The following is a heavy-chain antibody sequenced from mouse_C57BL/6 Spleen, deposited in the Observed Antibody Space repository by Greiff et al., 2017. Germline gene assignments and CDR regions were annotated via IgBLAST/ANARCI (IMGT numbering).Heavy chain of an antibody. J-gene: IGHJ4*01. D-gene: IGHD2-5*01. CDR2: IYPGDGDT. CDR1: GYAFSSSW. Sequence: VQLQQSGPELVKPGASVKISCKASGYAFSSSWMNWVKQRPGKGLEWIGRIYPGDGDTNYNGKFKGKATLTADKSSSTAYMQLSSLTSEDSAVYVCARGYSNYAMDYWGQGTSVTVSS. CDR3: ARGYSNYAMDY. V-gene: IGHV1-82*01.